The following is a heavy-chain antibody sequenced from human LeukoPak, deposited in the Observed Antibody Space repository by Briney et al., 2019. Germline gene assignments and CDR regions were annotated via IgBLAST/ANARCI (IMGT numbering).Heavy chain of an antibody. CDR3: ARGPSFSNSLYYYYYYMDV. D-gene: IGHD4-11*01. Sequence: ASVKVSFKSSGYTFTTYGISWVRQAPGQGLEWVGWISPYNGDTNYAQKLQGRVTMNTDTSTSTAYMELRSLRADDTAVYFCARGPSFSNSLYYYYYYMDVWAKGTAVTVSS. J-gene: IGHJ6*03. CDR1: GYTFTTYG. CDR2: ISPYNGDT. V-gene: IGHV1-18*01.